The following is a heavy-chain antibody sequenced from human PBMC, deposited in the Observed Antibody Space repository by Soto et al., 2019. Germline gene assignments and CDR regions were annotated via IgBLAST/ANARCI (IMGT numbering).Heavy chain of an antibody. CDR2: ISGSGGRT. Sequence: AGGSLRLSCAASGFTFISYAMSWGRQAPGKGLEWVSGISGSGGRTYYADSVKGRFTISRDNSKHTLYLQMNSLRAEDTAVYYCAKADDFWSGYHIYYYYGMDVWGQGTTVTVSS. D-gene: IGHD3-3*01. J-gene: IGHJ6*02. CDR1: GFTFISYA. V-gene: IGHV3-23*01. CDR3: AKADDFWSGYHIYYYYGMDV.